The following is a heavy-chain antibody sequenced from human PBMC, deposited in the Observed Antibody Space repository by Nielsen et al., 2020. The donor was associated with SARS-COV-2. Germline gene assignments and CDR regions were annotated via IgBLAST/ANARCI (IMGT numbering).Heavy chain of an antibody. CDR2: IWYDGNNK. CDR1: GFTFSSYG. CDR3: ARDVNQGAFDI. J-gene: IGHJ3*02. Sequence: GESLKISCAASGFTFSSYGMHWVRQAPDKGLEWVAVIWYDGNNKYYADSVKGRFTISRDNSKNTLYLQMNSLRAEDTAVYYCARDVNQGAFDIWGQGTMVTVSS. V-gene: IGHV3-33*01.